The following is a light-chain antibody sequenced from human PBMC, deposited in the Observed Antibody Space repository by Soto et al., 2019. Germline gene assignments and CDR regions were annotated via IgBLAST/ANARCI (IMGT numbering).Light chain of an antibody. CDR1: SGHSSYA. Sequence: QSVLTQSPSASASLGASVKLTCTLSSGHSSYAIAWHQQQPEKGPRYLMKVNSDGSHTKGDGIPDRFSGSSSGAERYLIISSLQSDDEADYYCQTWGTGIRVFGGGTKLTVL. CDR2: VNSDGSH. CDR3: QTWGTGIRV. V-gene: IGLV4-69*01. J-gene: IGLJ2*01.